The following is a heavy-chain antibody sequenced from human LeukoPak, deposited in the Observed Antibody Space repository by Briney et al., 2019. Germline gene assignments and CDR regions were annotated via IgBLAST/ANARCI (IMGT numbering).Heavy chain of an antibody. D-gene: IGHD2-21*02. V-gene: IGHV4-39*01. CDR2: FYYSGPT. Sequence: SETLSLTCTVSGGSISTGSYFWGWIRQPPGKGLEWIGRFYYSGPTYYNPSLKSRVTISVYTSKNQFSLKLSSVTAADTAVFYCARHQRSLTADYWGQGALVTVSS. CDR1: GGSISTGSYF. J-gene: IGHJ4*02. CDR3: ARHQRSLTADY.